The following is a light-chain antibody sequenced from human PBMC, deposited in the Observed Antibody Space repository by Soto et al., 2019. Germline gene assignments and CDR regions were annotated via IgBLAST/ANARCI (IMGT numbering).Light chain of an antibody. CDR1: SSDVGGYKY. CDR2: DVS. CDR3: CSYAGSSWV. J-gene: IGLJ3*02. V-gene: IGLV2-11*01. Sequence: QSVLTQPRSVSGSPGQSVTISCAGTSSDVGGYKYVSWYQQHPGKAPKLMIYDVSKRPSGVPDRFSGSKSGNTASLTISGLQAEDEADYYCCSYAGSSWVFGGGTKLTVL.